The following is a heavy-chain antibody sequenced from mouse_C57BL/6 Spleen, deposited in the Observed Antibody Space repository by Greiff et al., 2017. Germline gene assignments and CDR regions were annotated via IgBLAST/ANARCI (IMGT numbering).Heavy chain of an antibody. V-gene: IGHV1-18*01. Sequence: DVKLVESGPELVKPGASVKIPCKASGYTFTDYNMDWVKQSHGKSLEWIGDINPNNGGTIYNQKFKGKATLTVDKSSSTAYMELRSLTSEDTAVYYCARRGGTHWYFDVWGTGTTVTVSS. CDR2: INPNNGGT. D-gene: IGHD3-3*01. CDR3: ARRGGTHWYFDV. CDR1: GYTFTDYN. J-gene: IGHJ1*03.